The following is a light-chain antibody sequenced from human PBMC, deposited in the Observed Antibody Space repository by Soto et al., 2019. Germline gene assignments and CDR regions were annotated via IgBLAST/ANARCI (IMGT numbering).Light chain of an antibody. V-gene: IGKV3-20*01. Sequence: EIVFTQSPGTLSLSPRDRATLSCRASQSVSRSYLGWYQQKPGQAPRLLMYGASIRAAGVPDRFSGSGSGTEFTLTISRLEPEDFTVYYCHHYETFGQGTKVDIK. CDR2: GAS. CDR3: HHYET. J-gene: IGKJ1*01. CDR1: QSVSRSY.